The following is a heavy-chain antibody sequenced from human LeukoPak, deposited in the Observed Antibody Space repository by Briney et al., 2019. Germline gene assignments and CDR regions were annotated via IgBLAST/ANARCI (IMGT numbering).Heavy chain of an antibody. CDR1: GFTFSSYW. CDR3: ARDKMTGDSYFDY. J-gene: IGHJ4*02. D-gene: IGHD7-27*01. V-gene: IGHV3-7*01. CDR2: IKQDGSEK. Sequence: GGSLRLSCAASGFTFSSYWMSWVRQAPGKGLEWVAHIKQDGSEKNYVDSVKGRFTISRDNAKNSLLLQMDGLRAEDAAVYYCARDKMTGDSYFDYWGQGTLVTVSS.